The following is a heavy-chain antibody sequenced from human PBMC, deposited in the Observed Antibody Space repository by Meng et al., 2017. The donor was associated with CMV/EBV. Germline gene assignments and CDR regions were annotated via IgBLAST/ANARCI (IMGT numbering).Heavy chain of an antibody. CDR1: GFTFSSYA. D-gene: IGHD2-2*03. CDR3: ARDLCGYCISAPIDP. V-gene: IGHV3-30-3*01. J-gene: IGHJ5*02. CDR2: ISYVGSNK. Sequence: GESLKISCAASGFTFSSYAMHWVRQAPGKGLEWVAVISYVGSNKYYADSVKSRFTISRDNSKNTLYLQMNSLRAEDTAVYYCARDLCGYCISAPIDPWGQGTLVTVSS.